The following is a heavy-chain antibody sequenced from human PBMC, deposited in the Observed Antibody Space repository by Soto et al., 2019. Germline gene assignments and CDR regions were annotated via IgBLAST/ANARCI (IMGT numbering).Heavy chain of an antibody. CDR1: GGSISSSSYY. CDR3: ARPSAYSSSLWFDP. D-gene: IGHD6-6*01. CDR2: IYYSGST. J-gene: IGHJ5*02. V-gene: IGHV4-39*01. Sequence: QLQLQESGPGLLKPSETLSLTCTVSGGSISSSSYYWGWIRQPPGKGLEWIGSIYYSGSTYYNPSLKSRVTISVDTSKNQFSLKLSSVTAADTAVYYCARPSAYSSSLWFDPWGQGTLVTVSS.